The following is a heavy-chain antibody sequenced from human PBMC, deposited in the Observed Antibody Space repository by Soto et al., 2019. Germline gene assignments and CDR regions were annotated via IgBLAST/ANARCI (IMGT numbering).Heavy chain of an antibody. CDR3: AKEGSSWYSAVLDY. V-gene: IGHV3-30*18. CDR1: GFTFSSYG. Sequence: QVQLVESGGGMVQPGRSLRLSCAASGFTFSSYGMHWVRQAPGKGLEWVAVISYDGSNKYYADSVKGRFTISRDNSKNTLYLQMNSLRAEDTAVYYCAKEGSSWYSAVLDYWGQGTLVTVSS. J-gene: IGHJ4*02. CDR2: ISYDGSNK. D-gene: IGHD6-13*01.